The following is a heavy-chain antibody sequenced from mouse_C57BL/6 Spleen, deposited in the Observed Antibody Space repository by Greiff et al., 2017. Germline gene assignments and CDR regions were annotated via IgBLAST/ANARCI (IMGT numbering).Heavy chain of an antibody. V-gene: IGHV1-22*01. Sequence: EVKLQESGPELVKPGASVTMSCKASGYTFTAYNMHWVKQSHGKSLEWIGYINPNNGGTSYNQQIKGKATLTVNKSSSTAYMELRSLTSEDSAVYYCARGFAYWGQGTLVTVSA. CDR1: GYTFTAYN. J-gene: IGHJ3*01. CDR2: INPNNGGT. CDR3: ARGFAY.